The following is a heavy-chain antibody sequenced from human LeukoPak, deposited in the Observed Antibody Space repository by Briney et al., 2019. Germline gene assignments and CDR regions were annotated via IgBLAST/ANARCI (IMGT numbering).Heavy chain of an antibody. Sequence: SETLSLTCTVSGGSISSYYWSWIRQPPGKGLEWIGYIYYSGSTNYNPSLKSRVTISVDTSKNQFSLKLSSVTAADTAVYYCARDSSNPTYTSLNWFDPWGQGTLVTVSS. CDR3: ARDSSNPTYTSLNWFDP. CDR1: GGSISSYY. D-gene: IGHD4-11*01. J-gene: IGHJ5*02. CDR2: IYYSGST. V-gene: IGHV4-59*12.